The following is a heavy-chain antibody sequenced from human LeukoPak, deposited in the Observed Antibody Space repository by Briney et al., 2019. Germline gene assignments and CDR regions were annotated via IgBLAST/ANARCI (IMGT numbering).Heavy chain of an antibody. J-gene: IGHJ4*02. CDR1: GYTFTGYY. CDR3: ARDHSNWNYAPDF. CDR2: INPNSGGT. V-gene: IGHV1-2*02. Sequence: ASVKASCKASGYTFTGYYMHWVRQAPGQGLEWMGWINPNSGGTNYAQKFQGRVTMTRDTSISTAYMELSRLRSDDTAVYYCARDHSNWNYAPDFWGQGTLVIVSS. D-gene: IGHD1-7*01.